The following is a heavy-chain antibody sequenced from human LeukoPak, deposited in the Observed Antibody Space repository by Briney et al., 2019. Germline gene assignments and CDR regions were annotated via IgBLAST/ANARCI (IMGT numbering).Heavy chain of an antibody. D-gene: IGHD6-19*01. V-gene: IGHV3-53*01. Sequence: GGSLRLSCAASGFTVSSNSMSWVRQAPGKGLEWVSVIYSGGSTYYADSVKGRFTISRDNSKNTLYLQMNSLRAEDTAVYYCARASRYSSGWRPHYFYGMDVWGQGTTVTVSS. CDR2: IYSGGST. J-gene: IGHJ6*02. CDR1: GFTVSSNS. CDR3: ARASRYSSGWRPHYFYGMDV.